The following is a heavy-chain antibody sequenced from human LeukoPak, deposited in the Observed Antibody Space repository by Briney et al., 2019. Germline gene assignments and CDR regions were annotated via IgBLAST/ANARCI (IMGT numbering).Heavy chain of an antibody. D-gene: IGHD3-10*01. V-gene: IGHV1-69*13. CDR2: IIPIFGTA. Sequence: ASVKVSCEASGGTFSSYAISWVRQAPGQGLEWMGGIIPIFGTANYAQKFQGRVTITADESTSTAYMELSSLRSEDTAVYYCASPYRTYYYGSGSFDYWGQGTPVTVSS. J-gene: IGHJ4*02. CDR3: ASPYRTYYYGSGSFDY. CDR1: GGTFSSYA.